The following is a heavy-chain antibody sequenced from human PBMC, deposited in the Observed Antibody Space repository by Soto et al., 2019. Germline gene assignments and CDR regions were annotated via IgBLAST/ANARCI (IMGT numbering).Heavy chain of an antibody. J-gene: IGHJ4*02. CDR1: GYTFTNYA. V-gene: IGHV1-18*01. Sequence: QVQLVQSGVEVKKPGASVKVSCKASGYTFTNYAISWVRQAPGRGLEWMGWVNTYNGNPNYAQIFQGRVTMTTDTSTGTAYMELRSPKSDDSAVYYCARDSQYSTSWQRFDSWGQGTLVTVSS. CDR2: VNTYNGNP. D-gene: IGHD6-13*01. CDR3: ARDSQYSTSWQRFDS.